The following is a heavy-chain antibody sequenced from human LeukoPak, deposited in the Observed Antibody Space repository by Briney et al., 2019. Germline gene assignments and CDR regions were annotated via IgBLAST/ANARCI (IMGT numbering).Heavy chain of an antibody. CDR2: IIPILGIA. J-gene: IGHJ5*02. CDR1: GGTFNSYA. CDR3: ARDLGAATFDP. D-gene: IGHD3-16*01. Sequence: ASVKVSCKASGGTFNSYAISWVRQAPGQGLEWMGRIIPILGIANYAQKFQGRVTITADKSTSTAYMELSSLRSEDTAVYYCARDLGAATFDPWGQGTLVTVSS. V-gene: IGHV1-69*04.